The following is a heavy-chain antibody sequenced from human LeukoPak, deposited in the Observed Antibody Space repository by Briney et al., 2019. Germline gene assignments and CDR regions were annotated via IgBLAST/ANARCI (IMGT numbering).Heavy chain of an antibody. J-gene: IGHJ4*02. CDR3: AREDTFAPFSY. V-gene: IGHV3-21*04. D-gene: IGHD5-18*01. CDR1: GFTFSTYT. Sequence: PGGSLRLSCVASGFTFSTYTMNWVRQAPGKGLEWVSSISSSSFFISYADSVKGRFTISRDNAKNSLYLQMNSLRAEDTAVYYCAREDTFAPFSYWGQGTLVTVSS. CDR2: ISSSSFFI.